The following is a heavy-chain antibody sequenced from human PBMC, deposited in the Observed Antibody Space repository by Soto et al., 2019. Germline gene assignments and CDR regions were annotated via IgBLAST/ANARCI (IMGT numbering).Heavy chain of an antibody. CDR3: ILAVAGALIDY. J-gene: IGHJ4*02. CDR2: IIPILGIA. Sequence: GASVKVSCKASGGTFSSYTISWVRQAPGQGLEWMGRIIPILGIANYAQKFQGRVTITADKSTSTAYMELSSLRSEDTAVYYCILAVAGALIDYWGQGTLVTVSS. V-gene: IGHV1-69*02. D-gene: IGHD6-19*01. CDR1: GGTFSSYT.